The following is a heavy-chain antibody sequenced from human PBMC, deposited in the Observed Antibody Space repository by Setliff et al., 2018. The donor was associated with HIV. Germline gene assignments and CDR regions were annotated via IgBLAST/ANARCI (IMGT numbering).Heavy chain of an antibody. CDR2: IHTTGST. Sequence: SETLSLTCTVSGDSIGTYYWSWIRQPPGKGLEWIGQIHTTGSTNYNPSLKSRVTISMDTSKNQFSLNLNSVTATDTAVYYCARHITGGLAAPVWFDPWGQGTLVTVPQ. CDR1: GDSIGTYY. J-gene: IGHJ5*02. D-gene: IGHD6-13*01. V-gene: IGHV4-4*09. CDR3: ARHITGGLAAPVWFDP.